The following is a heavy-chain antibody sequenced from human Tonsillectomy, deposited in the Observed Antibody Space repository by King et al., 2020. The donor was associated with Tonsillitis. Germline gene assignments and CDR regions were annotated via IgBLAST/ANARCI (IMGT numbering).Heavy chain of an antibody. Sequence: VQLVESGAEVKKPGASVKVSCKASGYTFTAYYMYSVRQAPGQGLEWMGWINPNSGGTNYAQKFQGRVTMTRDTSISTAYMELSRLRSDDTAVYYCARGKYSYAYFDYWGQGTLVTVSS. CDR3: ARGKYSYAYFDY. CDR2: INPNSGGT. J-gene: IGHJ4*02. D-gene: IGHD5-18*01. V-gene: IGHV1-2*02. CDR1: GYTFTAYY.